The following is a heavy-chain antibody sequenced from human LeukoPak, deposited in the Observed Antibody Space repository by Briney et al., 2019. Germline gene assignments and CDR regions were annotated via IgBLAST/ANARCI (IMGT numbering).Heavy chain of an antibody. D-gene: IGHD2-8*01. V-gene: IGHV3-7*01. J-gene: IGHJ4*02. CDR3: ARPNWNYADY. CDR2: IKEDGSEK. Sequence: GGSLRLSCTASGFTFSHHWMTWVRQAPEEGLEWVANIKEDGSEKDYVDSVKGRFTISRDNGKNSLYLQMNSLRGEDTAVYYCARPNWNYADYWGQGTLVTVSS. CDR1: GFTFSHHW.